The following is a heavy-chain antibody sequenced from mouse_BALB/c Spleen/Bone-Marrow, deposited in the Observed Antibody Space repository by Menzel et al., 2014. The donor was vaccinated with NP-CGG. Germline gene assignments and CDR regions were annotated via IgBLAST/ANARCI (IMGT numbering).Heavy chain of an antibody. D-gene: IGHD3-1*01. CDR1: GYTFSNYW. V-gene: IGHV1-5*01. J-gene: IGHJ2*01. CDR3: TTLARTNFDY. Sequence: EVQLQQSGTVLARPGAAVKMSCEASGYTFSNYWMHWVKQRPGQGLEWIGTIYPGNSDTTYNQKFKGKAKLTAVTSTSTAYMDLSSLTNEDSAVYYSTTLARTNFDYWGQGTTLTVSS. CDR2: IYPGNSDT.